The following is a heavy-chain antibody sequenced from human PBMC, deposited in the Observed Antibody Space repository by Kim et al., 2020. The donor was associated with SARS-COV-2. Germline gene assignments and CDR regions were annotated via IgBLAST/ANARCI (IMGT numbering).Heavy chain of an antibody. Sequence: ADSVKGRFTISRDNAKNSLYLQMNSLRAEDTAVYYCAREPEHYYYYGMDVWGQGTTVTVSS. CDR3: AREPEHYYYYGMDV. J-gene: IGHJ6*02. V-gene: IGHV3-11*01.